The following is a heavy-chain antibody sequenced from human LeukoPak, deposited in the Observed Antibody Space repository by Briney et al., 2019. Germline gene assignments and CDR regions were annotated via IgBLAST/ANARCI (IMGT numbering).Heavy chain of an antibody. J-gene: IGHJ3*02. V-gene: IGHV1-8*01. D-gene: IGHD2-2*01. CDR2: MNPNSGNT. CDR1: GYTFTSYD. CDR3: ARDEVRGYCSSTSCFDAFDI. Sequence: ASVKVTCKASGYTFTSYDTNWVRQATGQGLEWMGWMNPNSGNTGYAQKFQGRVTMTRNTSINTAYMEPSSLRSEDTAVYYCARDEVRGYCSSTSCFDAFDIWGQGTMVTVSS.